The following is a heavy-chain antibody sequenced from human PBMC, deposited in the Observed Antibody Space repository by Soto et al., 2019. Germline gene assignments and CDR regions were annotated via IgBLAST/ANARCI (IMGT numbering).Heavy chain of an antibody. V-gene: IGHV3-15*07. CDR1: DFTFSNAG. J-gene: IGHJ6*02. CDR2: IKSKTDGGTT. CDR3: TTDLTDILPWDV. Sequence: GGSLRLSCAASDFTFSNAGMNWVRQAPGKGLEWVGRIKSKTDGGTTDYAAPVKGRFTISRDDSKNTLYLQMNSLKTEDTAVYYCTTDLTDILPWDVWGQGTTVTVSS. D-gene: IGHD3-9*01.